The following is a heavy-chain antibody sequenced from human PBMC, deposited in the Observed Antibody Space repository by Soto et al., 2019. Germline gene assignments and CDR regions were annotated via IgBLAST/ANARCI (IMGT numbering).Heavy chain of an antibody. D-gene: IGHD6-19*01. CDR2: ISYDGSNK. Sequence: QVQLVESGGGVVQPGRSLRLSCAASGFTFSSYGMHWVRQAPGKGLEWVAVISYDGSNKYYADSVKGRFTISRDNSKNTLYLQMNILRAEDTAVYYCAKEPLSIAVAGTDYWGQGTLVTVSS. CDR3: AKEPLSIAVAGTDY. J-gene: IGHJ4*02. CDR1: GFTFSSYG. V-gene: IGHV3-30*18.